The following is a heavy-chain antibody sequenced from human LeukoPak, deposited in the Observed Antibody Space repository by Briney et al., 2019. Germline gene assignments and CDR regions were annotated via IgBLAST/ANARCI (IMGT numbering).Heavy chain of an antibody. J-gene: IGHJ4*02. CDR1: GFTFSTYS. D-gene: IGHD2/OR15-2a*01. CDR3: ARGGNFFLY. CDR2: ISQDGGDK. V-gene: IGHV3-7*04. Sequence: GGSLRLSCAASGFTFSTYSMGWVRQAPGKGLEWVASISQDGGDKYYVDSVKGRFTISRDNAKNSLYRQMNSLRAEGTALYFSARGGNFFLYWGQGTLVTVSS.